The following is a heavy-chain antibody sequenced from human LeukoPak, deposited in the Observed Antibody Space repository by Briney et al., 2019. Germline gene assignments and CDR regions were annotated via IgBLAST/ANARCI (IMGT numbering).Heavy chain of an antibody. J-gene: IGHJ4*02. CDR1: GFTFSSYG. V-gene: IGHV3-33*01. CDR3: ARDAGGGSYSLDY. Sequence: PGQTLRLSCAAPGFTFSSYGMHWVRQAPGKGPGSVAVICYDVSNKYYADSLHGPFTLSRDNSKNTLYLQMNSLRAEDTAVYYCARDAGGGSYSLDYWGQGTLVTVSS. CDR2: ICYDVSNK. D-gene: IGHD1-26*01.